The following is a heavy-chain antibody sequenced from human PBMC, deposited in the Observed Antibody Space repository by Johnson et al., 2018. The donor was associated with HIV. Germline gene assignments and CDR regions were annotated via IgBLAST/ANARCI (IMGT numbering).Heavy chain of an antibody. Sequence: VQLVESGGGLVQPGGSLRLSCAASGFTFNKYAMSWVRQAPRKGLVWVSAISGSGVRTYYADSLKGRFTISRDNSKNTLYLQMNSLRAEDTAVYYCANPTGSDAFDIWGQGTMVTVSS. J-gene: IGHJ3*02. CDR1: GFTFNKYA. CDR2: ISGSGVRT. CDR3: ANPTGSDAFDI. V-gene: IGHV3-23*04. D-gene: IGHD1-1*01.